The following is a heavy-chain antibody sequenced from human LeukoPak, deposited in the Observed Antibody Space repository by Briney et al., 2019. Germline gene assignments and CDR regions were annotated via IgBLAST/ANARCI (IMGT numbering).Heavy chain of an antibody. D-gene: IGHD6-19*01. CDR1: GFTLSNYV. V-gene: IGHV3-21*01. CDR2: ISSTSTYI. CDR3: AREMLAAVAAQS. J-gene: IGHJ5*02. Sequence: GGSLRLSCAASGFTLSNYVINWVRQAPGKGLEWVSSISSTSTYIFYAHSVKGRLTISRDNAKNSLYLEMNSLRAEDTAVYYCAREMLAAVAAQSWGQGTLVTVSS.